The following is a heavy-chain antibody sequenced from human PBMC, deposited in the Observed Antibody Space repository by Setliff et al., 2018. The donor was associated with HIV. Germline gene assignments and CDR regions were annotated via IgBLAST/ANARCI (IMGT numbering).Heavy chain of an antibody. D-gene: IGHD3-16*01. CDR2: IKPDGSSK. Sequence: GGSLRLSCAASGFTFSTFWMGWVRQAPGKGREWVAHIKPDGSSKKYVDSVKGRFTISRDNAKDSLYLQMHSLRAEDTAVYYCVRWGLPYGFDAWGQGTLVTVSS. V-gene: IGHV3-7*01. J-gene: IGHJ5*02. CDR1: GFTFSTFW. CDR3: VRWGLPYGFDA.